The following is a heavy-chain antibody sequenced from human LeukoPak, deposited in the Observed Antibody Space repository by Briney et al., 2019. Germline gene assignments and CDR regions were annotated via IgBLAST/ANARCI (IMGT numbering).Heavy chain of an antibody. CDR1: GGSVSSGTYY. V-gene: IGHV4-61*01. Sequence: SETLSLTCTVSGGSVSSGTYYWSWIRQPPGKGLEWIGYIYYSESTNYSPSLKSRVTISADTSKNQFSLKLTSVTVANTAVYYCARNYGDSLYYFDYWGQGTLVTVSS. J-gene: IGHJ4*02. CDR2: IYYSEST. CDR3: ARNYGDSLYYFDY. D-gene: IGHD4-17*01.